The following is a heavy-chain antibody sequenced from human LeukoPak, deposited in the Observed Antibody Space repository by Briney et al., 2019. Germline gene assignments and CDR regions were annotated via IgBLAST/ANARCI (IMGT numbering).Heavy chain of an antibody. Sequence: ASVKVPCKASGYTFTGYYMHWVRQAPGQGLEWMGWINPNSGGTNYAQKFQGRVTMTRDTSISTAYMELSRLRSDDTAVYYCARAGGYHYYDSSGYYSFDYWGQGTLVTVSS. V-gene: IGHV1-2*02. D-gene: IGHD3-22*01. J-gene: IGHJ4*02. CDR1: GYTFTGYY. CDR2: INPNSGGT. CDR3: ARAGGYHYYDSSGYYSFDY.